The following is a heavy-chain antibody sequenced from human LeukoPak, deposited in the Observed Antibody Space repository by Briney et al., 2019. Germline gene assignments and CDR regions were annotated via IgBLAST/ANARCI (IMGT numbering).Heavy chain of an antibody. J-gene: IGHJ6*02. D-gene: IGHD2-2*01. CDR3: AKYGHCSSTSCLSVYYYYGMDV. V-gene: IGHV3-23*01. CDR1: GFTLSSYA. CDR2: ISGSGGST. Sequence: GGSLRLSCAASGFTLSSYAISWVRQAPGKGLEWVSAISGSGGSTYYADSVKGRFTISRDNSKNTLYLQMNSLRAEDTAVYYCAKYGHCSSTSCLSVYYYYGMDVWGQGTTVTVSS.